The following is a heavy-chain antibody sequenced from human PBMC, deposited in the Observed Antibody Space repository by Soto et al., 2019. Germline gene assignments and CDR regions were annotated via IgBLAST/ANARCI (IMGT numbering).Heavy chain of an antibody. CDR2: IYYSGST. CDR1: GGSISSGDYY. CDR3: ASSTQTQYYFDY. J-gene: IGHJ4*02. Sequence: SETLSLTCTVSGGSISSGDYYWSWIRQPPGKGLEWIGYIYYSGSTYCNPSLKSRVTISVDTSKNQFSLKLSSVTAADTAVYYCASSTQTQYYFDYWGQGTLVTVSS. V-gene: IGHV4-30-4*01.